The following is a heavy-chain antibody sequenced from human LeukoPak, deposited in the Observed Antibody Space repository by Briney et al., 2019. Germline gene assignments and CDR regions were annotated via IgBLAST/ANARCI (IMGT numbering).Heavy chain of an antibody. Sequence: SVQVSCKASGGTFSSYAISWVRQAPGQGLEWMGGIIPIFGTANCAQKFQGRVTITADESTSTAYMELSSLRSEDTAVYYCARGAEYYYDSSGGRYFDYWGQGTLVTVSS. J-gene: IGHJ4*02. CDR1: GGTFSSYA. CDR3: ARGAEYYYDSSGGRYFDY. V-gene: IGHV1-69*13. D-gene: IGHD3-22*01. CDR2: IIPIFGTA.